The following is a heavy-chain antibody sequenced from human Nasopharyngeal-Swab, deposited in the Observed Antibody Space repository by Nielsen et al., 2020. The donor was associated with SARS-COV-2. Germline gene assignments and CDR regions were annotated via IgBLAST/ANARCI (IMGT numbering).Heavy chain of an antibody. V-gene: IGHV7-4-1*02. CDR1: GYTFTSYA. CDR2: INTNTGNP. D-gene: IGHD3-10*01. CDR3: ARGRYYGSGSYYNWFDP. J-gene: IGHJ5*02. Sequence: ASVKVSCKASGYTFTSYAMNWVRQAPGQGLEWMGWINTNTGNPTYAQGFTGRFVFSLDTSVSTAYLQISSLKADDTAVYYCARGRYYGSGSYYNWFDPWGQGTLVTVSS.